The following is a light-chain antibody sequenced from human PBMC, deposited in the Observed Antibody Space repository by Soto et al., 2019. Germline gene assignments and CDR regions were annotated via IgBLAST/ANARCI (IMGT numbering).Light chain of an antibody. Sequence: QSVLTQPPSASRTPGQRVTVSCSGSSSNIGSNYVYWYQQLPGTAPKLLIYRNNQRPSGVPDRFSGSKSGTSASLAISGLRSEDEADYYCAAWDDSLSVVVFGGGTKVTVL. CDR2: RNN. V-gene: IGLV1-47*01. J-gene: IGLJ2*01. CDR3: AAWDDSLSVVV. CDR1: SSNIGSNY.